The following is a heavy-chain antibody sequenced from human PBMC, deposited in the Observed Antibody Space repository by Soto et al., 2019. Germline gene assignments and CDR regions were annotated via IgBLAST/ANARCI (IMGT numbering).Heavy chain of an antibody. CDR3: ARHVALFDWFDP. V-gene: IGHV5-51*01. CDR2: IYPGDSDT. J-gene: IGHJ5*02. Sequence: GESLKIYCKGSGYSFTSHRIGCVRQMPGKGLEWMGIIYPGDSDTRYSPSCQGQVTISADKSISTSYLQWSSLKASDTAMYYCARHVALFDWFDPCGQGSLVTVSS. CDR1: GYSFTSHR. D-gene: IGHD3-10*01.